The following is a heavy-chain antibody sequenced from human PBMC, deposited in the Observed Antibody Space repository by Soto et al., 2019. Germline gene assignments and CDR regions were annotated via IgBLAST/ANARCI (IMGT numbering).Heavy chain of an antibody. Sequence: GGSLRLSCAASGFTFSSYGRHWVRQAPGKGLEWVAVISYDGSNKYYADSVKGRFTISRDNSKNTLYLQMNSLRAEDTAVYYCAARIAAAGTVSDAFDIWGQGTMVTVSS. J-gene: IGHJ3*02. CDR1: GFTFSSYG. D-gene: IGHD6-13*01. CDR3: AARIAAAGTVSDAFDI. V-gene: IGHV3-30*03. CDR2: ISYDGSNK.